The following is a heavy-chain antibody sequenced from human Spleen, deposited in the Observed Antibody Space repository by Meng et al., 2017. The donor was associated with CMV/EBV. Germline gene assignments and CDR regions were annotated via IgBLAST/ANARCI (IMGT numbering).Heavy chain of an antibody. Sequence: SVKVSCKASGGSFSSYAISWVRQAPGQGLEWMGGIIPIFSTINYAQKFQGRVTITADESTSTAYRELRSLRSEDTAVYYCARGGYCSGSSCYSVYYSYGLDVWGQGTTVTVSS. D-gene: IGHD2-15*01. V-gene: IGHV1-69*13. CDR2: IIPIFSTI. CDR3: ARGGYCSGSSCYSVYYSYGLDV. CDR1: GGSFSSYA. J-gene: IGHJ6*02.